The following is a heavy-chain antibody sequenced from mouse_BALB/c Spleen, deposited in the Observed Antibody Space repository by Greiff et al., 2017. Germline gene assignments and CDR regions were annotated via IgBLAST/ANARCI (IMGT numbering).Heavy chain of an antibody. Sequence: EVKLMESGPGLVKPSQSLSLTCTVTGYSITSDYAWNWIRQFPGNKLEWMGYISYSGSTSYNPSLKSRISITRDTSKNQFFLQLNSVTTEDTATYYCARKRYYYGSSPFAYWGQGTLVTVSA. CDR1: GYSITSDYA. D-gene: IGHD1-1*01. J-gene: IGHJ3*01. V-gene: IGHV3-2*02. CDR3: ARKRYYYGSSPFAY. CDR2: ISYSGST.